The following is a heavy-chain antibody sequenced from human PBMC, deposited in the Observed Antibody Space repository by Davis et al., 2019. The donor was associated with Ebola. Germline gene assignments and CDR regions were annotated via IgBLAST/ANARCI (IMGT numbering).Heavy chain of an antibody. D-gene: IGHD2/OR15-2a*01. CDR1: GAFVSSGGYS. V-gene: IGHV4-30-4*07. CDR3: AILLGRYYYYGMDV. CDR2: YYYTGST. J-gene: IGHJ6*04. Sequence: MPSETLSLTCAVSGAFVSSGGYSWIWIRQPPGKGREWIGHYYYTGSTYYSPSLRSRVTISVDTSKNLFSLKLSSVTAADTAVYYCAILLGRYYYYGMDVWGKGTTVTVSS.